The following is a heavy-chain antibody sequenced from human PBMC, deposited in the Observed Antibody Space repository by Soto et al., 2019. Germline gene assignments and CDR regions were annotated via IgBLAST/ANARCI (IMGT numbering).Heavy chain of an antibody. CDR1: GGTFSSYT. CDR3: GRWGDTYYDFWCGSNDAFDI. J-gene: IGHJ3*02. D-gene: IGHD3-3*01. CDR2: IIPILGIA. V-gene: IGHV1-69*02. Sequence: QVQLVQSGAEVKKPGSSVKVSCKASGGTFSSYTISWVRQAPGQGLEWMGRIIPILGIANYAQKFQGRVTITADKSTSTAYMELRSVRSEDTAVYYCGRWGDTYYDFWCGSNDAFDIWGQGTMVTVSS.